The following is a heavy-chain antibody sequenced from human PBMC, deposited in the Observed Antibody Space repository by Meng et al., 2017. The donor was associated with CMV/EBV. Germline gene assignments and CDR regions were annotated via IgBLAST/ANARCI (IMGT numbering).Heavy chain of an antibody. J-gene: IGHJ2*01. CDR1: GFTFSDYY. Sequence: CAPSGFTFSDYYMSWIRQAPGKGLEWVSYISSSGSTIYYADSVKGRFTISRDNAKNSLYLQMNSLRAEDTAVYYCARVDSGSYSFDLWGRGTLVTVSS. CDR2: ISSSGSTI. CDR3: ARVDSGSYSFDL. V-gene: IGHV3-11*01. D-gene: IGHD1-26*01.